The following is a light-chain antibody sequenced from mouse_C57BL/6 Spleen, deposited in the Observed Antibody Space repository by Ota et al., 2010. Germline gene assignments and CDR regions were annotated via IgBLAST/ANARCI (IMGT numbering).Light chain of an antibody. Sequence: DIVMTQSQKFMSTSVGDRVSVTCKASQNXGTNVAWYQQKPGQSPKPLIYSAFYRYSGVPDRFTGSRSGTDFTLTISNVQSEDLAEYFCQQYNSYPLTFGAGTKAGAET. CDR3: QQYNSYPLT. CDR1: QNXGTN. J-gene: IGKJ5*01. V-gene: IGKV6-15*01. CDR2: SAF.